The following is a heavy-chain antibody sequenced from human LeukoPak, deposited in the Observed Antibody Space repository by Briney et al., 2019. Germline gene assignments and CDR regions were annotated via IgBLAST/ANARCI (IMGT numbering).Heavy chain of an antibody. CDR1: GFTFSSYG. CDR2: ISYDGSNK. V-gene: IGHV3-30*18. D-gene: IGHD3-22*01. J-gene: IGHJ4*02. Sequence: PGRSLRLSCAASGFTFSSYGMHWVRQAPGKGLEWVAVISYDGSNKYYADSVKGRFTISRDNSKNTLYLQMNSLRAEDTAVYYCAKDYHYYDSSGYHWGQGTLVTVSS. CDR3: AKDYHYYDSSGYH.